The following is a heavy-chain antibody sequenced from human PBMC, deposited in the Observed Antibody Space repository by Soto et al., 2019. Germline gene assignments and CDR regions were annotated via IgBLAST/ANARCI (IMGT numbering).Heavy chain of an antibody. CDR2: INPSGGGT. CDR1: GYTFTSFY. V-gene: IGHV1-46*01. CDR3: ARDSTLAY. J-gene: IGHJ4*02. Sequence: QVQLVQSGAEVKKPGASVKVSCKASGYTFTSFYMHWVRQAPGQGLEWMGIINPSGGGTRYAQNFEGRVTMTRDTSTSTVYMELSSLRSEDTAVYYCARDSTLAYWGQGTLVTVSS.